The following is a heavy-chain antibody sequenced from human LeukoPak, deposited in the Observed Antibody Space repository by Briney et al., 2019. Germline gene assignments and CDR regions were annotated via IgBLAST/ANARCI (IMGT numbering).Heavy chain of an antibody. CDR3: ARGVRGN. Sequence: SETLSLTCTVSGYSISSGYYWGWIRQPPGKGLEWIGSIYHSGSTYYNPSLKSRVTISVDTSKNQFSLKLSSVTAADTAVYYCARGVRGNWGQGTLVTVSS. CDR2: IYHSGST. J-gene: IGHJ4*02. D-gene: IGHD2-15*01. V-gene: IGHV4-38-2*02. CDR1: GYSISSGYY.